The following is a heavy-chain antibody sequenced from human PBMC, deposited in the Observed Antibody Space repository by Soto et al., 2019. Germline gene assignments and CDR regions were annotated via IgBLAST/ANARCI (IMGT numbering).Heavy chain of an antibody. CDR3: AAGRGATQFDY. D-gene: IGHD1-26*01. V-gene: IGHV4-39*01. Sequence: SETLSLTCTVSGGSISSSSYYWGWIRQPPGKGLEWIGSIYYSGSTYYNPSLKSRVTISVDTSKNQFSLKLSSVTAADTAVYYCAAGRGATQFDYWGQGTLVTVSS. J-gene: IGHJ4*02. CDR1: GGSISSSSYY. CDR2: IYYSGST.